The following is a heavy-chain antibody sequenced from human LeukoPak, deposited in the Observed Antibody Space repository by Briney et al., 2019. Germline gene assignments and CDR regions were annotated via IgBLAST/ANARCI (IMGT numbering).Heavy chain of an antibody. CDR1: GGSISSSSYY. Sequence: SETLSLTCTVSGGSISSSSYYWGWIRQPPGKGLEWIGSIYYSGSTYYNPSLKSRVTISVDTSKNQFSLKLSSVTAADTAVYYCARGGSGWNWAEGEYFQHWGQGTLVTVSS. V-gene: IGHV4-39*07. J-gene: IGHJ1*01. D-gene: IGHD6-19*01. CDR2: IYYSGST. CDR3: ARGGSGWNWAEGEYFQH.